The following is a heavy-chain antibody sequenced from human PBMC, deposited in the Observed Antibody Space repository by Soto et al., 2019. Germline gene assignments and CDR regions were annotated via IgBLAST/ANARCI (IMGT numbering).Heavy chain of an antibody. CDR2: IYYSGNT. V-gene: IGHV4-59*08. Sequence: SETLSLTCTVSGGSISSYYWNWIRQPPGKGLEWIGYIYYSGNTNYNPSLKSRVTISVDTSKNQFSLKLSSVTAADTAVYYCARPYSSGWYTGWGSWGQGTLVTVSS. D-gene: IGHD6-19*01. CDR1: GGSISSYY. J-gene: IGHJ5*02. CDR3: ARPYSSGWYTGWGS.